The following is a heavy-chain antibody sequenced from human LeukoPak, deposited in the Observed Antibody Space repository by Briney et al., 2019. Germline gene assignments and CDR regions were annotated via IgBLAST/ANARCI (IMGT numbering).Heavy chain of an antibody. D-gene: IGHD3-9*01. CDR2: IYYSGGT. V-gene: IGHV4-59*08. CDR1: GGSISSYY. Sequence: SETLSLTCTVSGGSISSYYWSWIRQPPGKGLEWIGYIYYSGGTNYNPSLKSRVTISVDASKNQFSLRLTSVTAADTAVYYCARLRDDILTGYHLDYWGQGTLVTVSS. CDR3: ARLRDDILTGYHLDY. J-gene: IGHJ4*02.